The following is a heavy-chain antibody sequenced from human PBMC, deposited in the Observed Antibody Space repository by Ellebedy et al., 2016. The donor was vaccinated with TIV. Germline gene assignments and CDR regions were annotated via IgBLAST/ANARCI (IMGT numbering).Heavy chain of an antibody. Sequence: GESLKISCKGSGYSFSTYWVAWVRQMPGKGLEWMGIIYPGYSDTRYSPSFQGQVTISADKSISTAYLQWSSLKASDTAMYYCARPSSNWGEVAIVAYWGQGTLVTVSS. D-gene: IGHD2-21*01. CDR2: IYPGYSDT. V-gene: IGHV5-51*01. CDR3: ARPSSNWGEVAIVAY. J-gene: IGHJ4*02. CDR1: GYSFSTYW.